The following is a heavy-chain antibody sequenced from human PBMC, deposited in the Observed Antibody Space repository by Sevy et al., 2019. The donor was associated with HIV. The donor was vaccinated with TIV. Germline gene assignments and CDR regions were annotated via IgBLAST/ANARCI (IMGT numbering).Heavy chain of an antibody. CDR1: GYTFTSYG. V-gene: IGHV1-18*01. CDR2: ISAYNGNT. J-gene: IGHJ6*02. CDR3: ARQRQYQLLSYYYYGMDV. D-gene: IGHD2-2*01. Sequence: ASVKVSCKASGYTFTSYGISWVRQAPGQGLEWMGWISAYNGNTNYAQKLQDRVTMTTDTSTSTAYMGLRSLRSDDTAVYYCARQRQYQLLSYYYYGMDVWGQGTTVTVSS.